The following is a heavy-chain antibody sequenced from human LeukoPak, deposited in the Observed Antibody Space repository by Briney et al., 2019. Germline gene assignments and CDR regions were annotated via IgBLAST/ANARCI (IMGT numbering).Heavy chain of an antibody. V-gene: IGHV4-61*01. CDR2: IYYSGST. J-gene: IGHJ4*02. Sequence: SETLSLTCTVSGGSVSSGSYYWSWIRQPPGKGLEWIGYIYYSGSTNYNPSLKSRVTISVDTSKNQFSLKLSSVTAADTAVYYCARAVAGIFEGDYWGQGTLVTVSS. CDR1: GGSVSSGSYY. D-gene: IGHD6-19*01. CDR3: ARAVAGIFEGDY.